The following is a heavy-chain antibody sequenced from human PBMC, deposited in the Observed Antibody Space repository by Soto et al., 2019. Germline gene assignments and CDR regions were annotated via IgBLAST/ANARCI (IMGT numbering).Heavy chain of an antibody. J-gene: IGHJ6*02. D-gene: IGHD4-17*01. CDR1: GGSISIYY. Sequence: PSDTLSLTCTVSGGSISIYYWSWIRQPPGKGLEWIGYIYYSGSTNYNPSLKSRVTISVDTSKNQFSLKLSSVTAADTAVYYCARVRWSLMDVWGQGTTVTVSS. CDR3: ARVRWSLMDV. CDR2: IYYSGST. V-gene: IGHV4-59*01.